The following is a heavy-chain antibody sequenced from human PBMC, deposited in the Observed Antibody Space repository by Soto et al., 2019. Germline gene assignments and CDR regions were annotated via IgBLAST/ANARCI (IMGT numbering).Heavy chain of an antibody. CDR3: ARVSFDHFVHWFDP. D-gene: IGHD3-9*01. J-gene: IGHJ5*02. Sequence: PSQTLSLTCAISGDSVSRNTAAWNWIRQSPSRGLEWLGRTYFRSKWYNDYAMSVKSRITINPDTSKNQFSLLLNSVTPEDTAVYYCARVSFDHFVHWFDPWGQGTLVTVSS. CDR1: GDSVSRNTAA. CDR2: TYFRSKWYN. V-gene: IGHV6-1*01.